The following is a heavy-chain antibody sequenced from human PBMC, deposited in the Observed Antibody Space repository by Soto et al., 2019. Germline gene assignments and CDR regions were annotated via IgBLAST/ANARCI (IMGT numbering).Heavy chain of an antibody. V-gene: IGHV4-30-2*01. D-gene: IGHD3-3*01. Sequence: SETLSLTCAVSGGSITTSDYSWSWIRQPPGRGLGWIGSIYHTGATHYIPSLKSRLTMSLDKSKNHFSLDLSSVTAADTALYYCVRERTIFGVAPGGGVDVWGQGTTVTVSS. CDR2: IYHTGAT. CDR3: VRERTIFGVAPGGGVDV. J-gene: IGHJ6*02. CDR1: GGSITTSDYS.